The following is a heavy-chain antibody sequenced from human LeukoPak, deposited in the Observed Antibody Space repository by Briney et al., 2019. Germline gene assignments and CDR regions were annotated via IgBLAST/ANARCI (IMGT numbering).Heavy chain of an antibody. V-gene: IGHV1-69*04. CDR3: ARVPDPPYYYDSSGYLDY. D-gene: IGHD3-22*01. J-gene: IGHJ4*02. CDR1: GGTFSSYA. Sequence: GSSVKVSCKASGGTFSSYAISWVRHAPGQGLEWMGRIIPILGIANYAQKFQGRVTMTADKSTSTAYMELSSLRSEDTAVYYCARVPDPPYYYDSSGYLDYWGQGTLVTVSS. CDR2: IIPILGIA.